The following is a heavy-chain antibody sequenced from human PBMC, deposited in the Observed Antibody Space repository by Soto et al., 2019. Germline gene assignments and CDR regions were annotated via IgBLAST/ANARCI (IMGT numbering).Heavy chain of an antibody. D-gene: IGHD6-13*01. V-gene: IGHV4-59*11. CDR3: ARLRSHYFMDV. Sequence: QVQLHESGPGLVKPSETLSLTCSVSGGSISGLYWTWVRQPPGRGLEWIGWIYYSGTTTYNPSLMSRVTISVDTSKTLVSLKLRPLTAADTAIYYCARLRSHYFMDVWGKRTTVTVSS. CDR2: IYYSGTT. J-gene: IGHJ6*03. CDR1: GGSISGLY.